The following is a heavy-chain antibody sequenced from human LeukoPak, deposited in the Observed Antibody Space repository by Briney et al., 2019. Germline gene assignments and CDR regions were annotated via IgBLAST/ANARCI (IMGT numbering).Heavy chain of an antibody. CDR1: GYTFTGYY. Sequence: GASVKVSCKASGYTFTGYYMHWVRQAPGQGLEWMGWINPNSGGTNYAQKFQGRVTMTRGTSISTAYMELSRLRSDDTAVYYCARVPRIAAAGTWFDYWGQGTLVTVSS. V-gene: IGHV1-2*02. J-gene: IGHJ4*02. CDR3: ARVPRIAAAGTWFDY. CDR2: INPNSGGT. D-gene: IGHD6-13*01.